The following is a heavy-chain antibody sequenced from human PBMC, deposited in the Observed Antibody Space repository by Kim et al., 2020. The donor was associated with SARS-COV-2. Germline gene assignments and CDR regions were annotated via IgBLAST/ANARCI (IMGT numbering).Heavy chain of an antibody. CDR2: IYYSGST. D-gene: IGHD5-12*01. J-gene: IGHJ5*02. CDR3: ARGTLVEMATFWFDP. Sequence: SETLSLTCTVSGGSISSGGYYWSWIRQHPGKGLEWIGYIYYSGSTYYNPSLKSRVTISVDTSKNQFSLKLSSVTAADTAVYYCARGTLVEMATFWFDPWGQGTLVTVSS. CDR1: GGSISSGGYY. V-gene: IGHV4-31*03.